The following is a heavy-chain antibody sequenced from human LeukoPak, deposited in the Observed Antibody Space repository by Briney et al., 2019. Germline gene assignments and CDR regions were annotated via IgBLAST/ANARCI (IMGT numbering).Heavy chain of an antibody. CDR3: ARLIEEGYHMGGDY. Sequence: ASVKVSCKASGYTFTGYYMHWVRQAPGQGLEWMGWINPNSGGTNYAQKFQGRVTMTRDTSISTAYTELSRLRSDDTAVYYCARLIEEGYHMGGDYWGQGTLVTVSS. CDR1: GYTFTGYY. D-gene: IGHD3-16*01. CDR2: INPNSGGT. J-gene: IGHJ4*02. V-gene: IGHV1-2*02.